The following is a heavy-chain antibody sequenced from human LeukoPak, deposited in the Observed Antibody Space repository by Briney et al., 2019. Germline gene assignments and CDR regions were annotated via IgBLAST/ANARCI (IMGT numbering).Heavy chain of an antibody. CDR1: GGSISSYY. CDR3: AREPVAVAGIPTWFDP. V-gene: IGHV4-59*12. Sequence: SETLSLTCTVSGGSISSYYWSWIRQPPGKGPEWIGYIYYSGSTNYNPSLKSRVTMLVDTSKNQFSLKLSSVTAADTAVYYCAREPVAVAGIPTWFDPWGQGTPVTVSS. CDR2: IYYSGST. J-gene: IGHJ5*02. D-gene: IGHD6-19*01.